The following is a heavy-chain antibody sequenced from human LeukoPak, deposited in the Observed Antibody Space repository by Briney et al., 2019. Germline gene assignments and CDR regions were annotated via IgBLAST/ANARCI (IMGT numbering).Heavy chain of an antibody. CDR1: GYTFISYD. V-gene: IGHV1-8*01. J-gene: IGHJ5*02. CDR3: ARKNYGSNRWFGP. D-gene: IGHD4/OR15-4a*01. CDR2: MNPNSGNT. Sequence: ASVKVSCKASGYTFISYDINWVRQATGQGLEWMGWMNPNSGNTGYAQKFQGRVTMTRNASISTAYMELSSLTSEDTAVYYCARKNYGSNRWFGPWGQGTLVTVSS.